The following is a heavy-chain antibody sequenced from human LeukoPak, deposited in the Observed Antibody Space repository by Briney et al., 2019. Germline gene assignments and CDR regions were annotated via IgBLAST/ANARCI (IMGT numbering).Heavy chain of an antibody. Sequence: ASVKVSCKASGYTFTSYAIHWVRQAPGQRLEWMGWINAGNGNTKYSQKFQGRVTITRDTSASTAYMELSSLRSEDTAVYYCARGEMATITPGDYWGQGTLVTVSS. CDR2: INAGNGNT. J-gene: IGHJ4*02. CDR1: GYTFTSYA. D-gene: IGHD5-24*01. V-gene: IGHV1-3*01. CDR3: ARGEMATITPGDY.